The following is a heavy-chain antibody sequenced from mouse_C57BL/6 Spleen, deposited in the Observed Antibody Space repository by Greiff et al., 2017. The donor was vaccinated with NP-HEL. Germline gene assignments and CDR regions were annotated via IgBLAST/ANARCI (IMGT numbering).Heavy chain of an antibody. D-gene: IGHD1-1*01. CDR1: GYTFTSYW. V-gene: IGHV1-69*01. Sequence: VQLQQPGAELVMPGASVKLSCKASGYTFTSYWMHWVKQRPGQGLEWIGEIDPSDSYTNYNQKFKGKSTLTVDKSSSTAYMQLSSLTSEDSAVHYCARLGTTVYFDYWGQGTTLTVSS. J-gene: IGHJ2*01. CDR2: IDPSDSYT. CDR3: ARLGTTVYFDY.